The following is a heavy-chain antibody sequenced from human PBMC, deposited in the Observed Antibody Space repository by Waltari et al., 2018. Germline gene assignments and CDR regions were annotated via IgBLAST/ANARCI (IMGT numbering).Heavy chain of an antibody. Sequence: QVQLVQSGAEVEKPGASVKVSYKASEYTFTDYFIHWVRQAPGQGLEWMGWINPHTGRTNYAQSFQGRVTMTRDTSTDTAYMELSWLKSDDTAMYYCSRENYYESGASDAFDVWGHGTMVTVSS. CDR2: INPHTGRT. D-gene: IGHD3-22*01. CDR3: SRENYYESGASDAFDV. V-gene: IGHV1-2*02. J-gene: IGHJ3*01. CDR1: EYTFTDYF.